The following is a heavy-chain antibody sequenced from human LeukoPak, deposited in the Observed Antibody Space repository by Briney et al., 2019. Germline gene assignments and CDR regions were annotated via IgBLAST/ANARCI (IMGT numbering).Heavy chain of an antibody. Sequence: SETLSLTCTVSGGSISSGDYYWSWIRQPPGKGLEWIGYIYYSGSTYYNPSLKSRVTISVDTSKNQFSLKLSSVTAADTAVYYCARESRHDYDFWSGFALATYYFDYWGQGTLVTVSS. CDR1: GGSISSGDYY. CDR2: IYYSGST. CDR3: ARESRHDYDFWSGFALATYYFDY. V-gene: IGHV4-30-4*08. D-gene: IGHD3-3*01. J-gene: IGHJ4*02.